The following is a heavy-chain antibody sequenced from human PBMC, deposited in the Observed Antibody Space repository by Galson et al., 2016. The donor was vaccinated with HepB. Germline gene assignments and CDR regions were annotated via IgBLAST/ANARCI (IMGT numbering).Heavy chain of an antibody. Sequence: SLRLSCAASEFRFTSYWMTWVRQAPGKGLEWVASINVEGSDKYYVDTVKGRFTISRDNAKNSVFLQMNSLRGEDTATYYCAKDMEVSGQGTTVTVSS. J-gene: IGHJ6*02. V-gene: IGHV3-7*03. CDR2: INVEGSDK. CDR3: AKDMEV. CDR1: EFRFTSYW.